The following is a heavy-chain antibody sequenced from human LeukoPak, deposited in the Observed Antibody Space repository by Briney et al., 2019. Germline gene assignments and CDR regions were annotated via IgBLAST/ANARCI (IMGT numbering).Heavy chain of an antibody. V-gene: IGHV1-18*01. CDR1: GYTFTSYS. CDR2: ISAYNGNS. Sequence: ASVKVSCKASGYTFTSYSINWVRQAPGQGLEWMGWISAYNGNSHYTQKFQGRVTMTTDTSTSTAYMELRSLRFDDTAVYYCAREQQLIRGDYWGQGTLVTVSS. CDR3: AREQQLIRGDY. D-gene: IGHD6-13*01. J-gene: IGHJ4*02.